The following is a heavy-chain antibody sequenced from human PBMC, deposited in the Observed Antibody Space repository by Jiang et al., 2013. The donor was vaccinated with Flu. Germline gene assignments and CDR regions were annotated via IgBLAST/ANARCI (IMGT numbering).Heavy chain of an antibody. J-gene: IGHJ4*02. CDR2: IWYDGSNK. V-gene: IGHV3-33*01. Sequence: AASGFTFSSYGMHWVRQAPGKGLEWVAFIWYDGSNKFYADSAKGRFTISRDNSENTLYLEMNSLRAEDTAVYYCARGGGVYCSSASCSLPINYWGQGTLVTVSS. CDR1: GFTFSSYG. D-gene: IGHD2-2*01. CDR3: ARGGGVYCSSASCSLPINY.